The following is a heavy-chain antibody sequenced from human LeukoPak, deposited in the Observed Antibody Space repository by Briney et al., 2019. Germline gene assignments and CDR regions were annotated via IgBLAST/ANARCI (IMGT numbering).Heavy chain of an antibody. CDR1: GFTFSSYG. Sequence: QTGGSLRLSCPASGFTFSSYGMSWVRQAPGKGLEWVSAISGSGGTTYYADSVKGRFTISRDSSKNTLYLQMNSLRAEDTAVYYCAKDRSILRYFDWLLPYFDYWGQGTLVTVSS. CDR3: AKDRSILRYFDWLLPYFDY. V-gene: IGHV3-23*01. D-gene: IGHD3-9*01. J-gene: IGHJ4*02. CDR2: ISGSGGTT.